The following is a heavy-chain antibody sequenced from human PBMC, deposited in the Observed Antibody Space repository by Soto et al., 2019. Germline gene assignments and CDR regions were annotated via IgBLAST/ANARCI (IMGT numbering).Heavy chain of an antibody. V-gene: IGHV3-23*01. J-gene: IGHJ6*02. Sequence: PGGSLRLSCAASGFTFSSYAMIWVRQAPGKGLGWVSAISGSGGSTYYADSVKGRFTISRDNSKNTLYLQMNSLRAEDTAVYYCAKAQYFDWLLPPYYYYYGMDVWGQGTTVNVS. CDR3: AKAQYFDWLLPPYYYYYGMDV. D-gene: IGHD3-9*01. CDR1: GFTFSSYA. CDR2: ISGSGGST.